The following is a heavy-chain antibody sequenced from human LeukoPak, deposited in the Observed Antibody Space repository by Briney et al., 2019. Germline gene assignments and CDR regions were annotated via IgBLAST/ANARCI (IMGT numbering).Heavy chain of an antibody. J-gene: IGHJ3*02. CDR2: IWYDGSNK. CDR1: GFTFSSYS. CDR3: ARDLGWLQTKGAFDI. D-gene: IGHD5-24*01. Sequence: GGSLRLSCAASGFTFSSYSMNWVRQAPGKGLEWVAVIWYDGSNKYYADSVKSRFTISRDNSKNTLYLQMNSLRAEDTAVYYCARDLGWLQTKGAFDIWGQGTMVTVSS. V-gene: IGHV3-33*08.